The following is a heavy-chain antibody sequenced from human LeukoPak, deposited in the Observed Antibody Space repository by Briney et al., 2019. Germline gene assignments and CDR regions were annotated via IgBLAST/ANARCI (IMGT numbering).Heavy chain of an antibody. CDR1: GGSISSSNW. D-gene: IGHD3-10*01. Sequence: KTSGTLSLTCAVSGGSISSSNWWSWVRQPPGKGLEWIGYITYSGSTNYNPSLRSRVTISINTSRNQFSLKLSSVTAADTAIYYCARTYYYFPGSSSGSYNFDYWGQGTPVTVSS. J-gene: IGHJ4*02. V-gene: IGHV4-4*02. CDR3: ARTYYYFPGSSSGSYNFDY. CDR2: ITYSGST.